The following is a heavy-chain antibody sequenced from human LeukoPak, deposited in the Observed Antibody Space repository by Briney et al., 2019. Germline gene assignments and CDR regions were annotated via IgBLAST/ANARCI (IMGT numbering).Heavy chain of an antibody. CDR1: GFTFSSYS. CDR2: ISSSSSYI. V-gene: IGHV3-21*01. D-gene: IGHD6-6*01. CDR3: ARTRSSSDWWFDP. J-gene: IGHJ5*02. Sequence: PGGSLRLSCAASGFTFSSYSMNWVRQAPGKGLEWVSSISSSSSYIYYADSVKGRFTISRDNAKNSLYLQMNSLRDEDTAVYFCARTRSSSDWWFDPWGQGTRVTISS.